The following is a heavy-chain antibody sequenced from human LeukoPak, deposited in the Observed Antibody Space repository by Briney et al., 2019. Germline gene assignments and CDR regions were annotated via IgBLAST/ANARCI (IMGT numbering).Heavy chain of an antibody. CDR2: ISSSSSYI. Sequence: GGSLRLSCAASGFTFSSYSMNWVRQAPGKGLEWVSSISSSSSYIYYADSVKGRFTISRDNAKNSLYLQMNSLRAEDTAVYYCARLRPQVDAFDIWGQGTMVTVSS. D-gene: IGHD6-25*01. CDR1: GFTFSSYS. CDR3: ARLRPQVDAFDI. J-gene: IGHJ3*02. V-gene: IGHV3-21*01.